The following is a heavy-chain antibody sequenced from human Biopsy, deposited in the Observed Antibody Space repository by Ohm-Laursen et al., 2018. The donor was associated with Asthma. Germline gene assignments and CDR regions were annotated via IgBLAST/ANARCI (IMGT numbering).Heavy chain of an antibody. CDR1: GDSFSNYA. CDR2: IDPNSGGT. D-gene: IGHD3-16*01. Sequence: SVKVSCKASGDSFSNYAISWVRQAPGQGLEWMGRIDPNSGGTNYAQKFLGRATMTRDTSVNTAFMVLSRLRSDDTAVYYCARIKIRIGAGTDRYFDLWGRGTLVTVSS. V-gene: IGHV1-2*06. CDR3: ARIKIRIGAGTDRYFDL. J-gene: IGHJ2*01.